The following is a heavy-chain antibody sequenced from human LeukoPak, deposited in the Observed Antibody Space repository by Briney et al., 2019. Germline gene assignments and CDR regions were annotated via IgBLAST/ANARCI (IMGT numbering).Heavy chain of an antibody. J-gene: IGHJ6*03. CDR2: INHSGST. Sequence: SETLSLTCAVYGGSFSGYYWTWIRQPPGKGLEWIGEINHSGSTNYNPSLKSRVTISVDTSKNQFSLKLSSVTAADTAVYYCARVISGYSYGYIFYYYYYMDVWGKGTTVTVSS. CDR1: GGSFSGYY. CDR3: ARVISGYSYGYIFYYYYYMDV. V-gene: IGHV4-34*01. D-gene: IGHD5-18*01.